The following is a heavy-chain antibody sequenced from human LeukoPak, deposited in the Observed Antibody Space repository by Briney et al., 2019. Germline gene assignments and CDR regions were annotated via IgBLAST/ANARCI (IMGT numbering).Heavy chain of an antibody. Sequence: GGPPRLSCAASGFTFSSYSMNWVRQAPGKGLEWVSYITGSSSTIYYADSVKGRFTISRDNAENSLYLQMNSLRAEDTAIYYCATYRQVLLPFESWGQGTLVTVSS. J-gene: IGHJ4*02. V-gene: IGHV3-48*01. D-gene: IGHD2-8*02. CDR2: ITGSSSTI. CDR1: GFTFSSYS. CDR3: ATYRQVLLPFES.